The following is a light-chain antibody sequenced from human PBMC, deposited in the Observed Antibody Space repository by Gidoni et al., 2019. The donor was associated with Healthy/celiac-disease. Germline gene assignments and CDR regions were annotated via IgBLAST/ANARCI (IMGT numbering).Light chain of an antibody. CDR1: QSVLYSSNNKSY. CDR3: QQYYSTPPVT. CDR2: WAA. V-gene: IGKV4-1*01. J-gene: IGKJ5*01. Sequence: DLVMTQSPDSLAASLGERATITCKSSQSVLYSSNNKSYLAGYQQKPGQPPKLLIFWAATRASGVPDRCSGGGSGTDFTLTISSLLAEDVAVYYCQQYYSTPPVTFGQGTRLEIK.